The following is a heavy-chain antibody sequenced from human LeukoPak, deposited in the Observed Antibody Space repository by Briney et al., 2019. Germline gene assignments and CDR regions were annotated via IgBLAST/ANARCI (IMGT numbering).Heavy chain of an antibody. D-gene: IGHD6-19*01. J-gene: IGHJ4*02. CDR1: GFTFSSYA. V-gene: IGHV3-23*01. Sequence: GGSLRLSCAASGFTFSSYAMSWVRQAPGKGLEWVSAISGSGGSTYYADSVKGRFTISRDNSKNALYLQMNSLRAEDTAVYCCARVGYTSGWYRNWGQGTLVTVSS. CDR2: ISGSGGST. CDR3: ARVGYTSGWYRN.